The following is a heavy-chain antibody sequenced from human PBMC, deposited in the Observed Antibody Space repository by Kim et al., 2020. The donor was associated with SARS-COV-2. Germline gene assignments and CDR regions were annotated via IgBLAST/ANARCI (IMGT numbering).Heavy chain of an antibody. Sequence: GGSLRLSCAASGFTFSSSWMRWVRQAPGKGLEWVANIKQDGSEKYYVDSVKGRFTISRDNAKNSLYLQMHCLRAEDTAVYYCARVYDIVVVSADAGYWF. CDR1: GFTFSSSW. CDR3: ARVYDIVVVSADAGYWF. CDR2: IKQDGSEK. J-gene: IGHJ5*01. D-gene: IGHD2-2*01. V-gene: IGHV3-7*01.